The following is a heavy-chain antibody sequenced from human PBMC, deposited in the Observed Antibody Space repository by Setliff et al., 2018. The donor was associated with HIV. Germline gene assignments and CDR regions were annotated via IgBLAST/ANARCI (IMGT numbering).Heavy chain of an antibody. CDR3: ARQEIFGLVRGVIS. Sequence: PSETLSLTCSVPGGSVNTNRYYGVWIRQPPGKGLEWIGSVYFRGSTYYNPSLESRVAMSVDTPTNQFSLKLISVTAAYTSVYYCARQEIFGLVRGVISWGQGTLVTVS. J-gene: IGHJ5*02. CDR2: VYFRGST. CDR1: GGSVNTNRYY. V-gene: IGHV4-39*01. D-gene: IGHD3-10*01.